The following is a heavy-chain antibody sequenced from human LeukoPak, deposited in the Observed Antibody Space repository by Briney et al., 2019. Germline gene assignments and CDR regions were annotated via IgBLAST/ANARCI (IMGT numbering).Heavy chain of an antibody. CDR3: ARDFGTLPGVPTWFDP. V-gene: IGHV4-34*01. Sequence: SETLSLTCGVYGGSFSGYYWSWIRQPPGKGLEWIGEVSQTGSGKTNYNPSLKGRVTISVDTSKNQFALELTSVTAADTAVYYCARDFGTLPGVPTWFDPWGQGTLVTVSS. D-gene: IGHD1-14*01. CDR2: VSQTGSGKT. J-gene: IGHJ5*02. CDR1: GGSFSGYY.